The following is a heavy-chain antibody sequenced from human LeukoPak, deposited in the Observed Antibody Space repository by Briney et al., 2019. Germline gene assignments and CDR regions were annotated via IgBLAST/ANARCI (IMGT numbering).Heavy chain of an antibody. CDR3: ARDEGSGSYYKRLYYYMDV. J-gene: IGHJ6*03. CDR2: INPNSGGT. Sequence: ASVKVSCKASGYTFTGYYMHWVRQAPGQGLEWMGWINPNSGGTNYAQKFQGRVTMTRDTSISTAYMELSRLRSDDTAVYYCARDEGSGSYYKRLYYYMDVWGKGTTVTISS. CDR1: GYTFTGYY. D-gene: IGHD3-10*01. V-gene: IGHV1-2*02.